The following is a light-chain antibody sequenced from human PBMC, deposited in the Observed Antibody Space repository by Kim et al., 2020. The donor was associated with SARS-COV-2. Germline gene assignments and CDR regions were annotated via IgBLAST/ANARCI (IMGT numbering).Light chain of an antibody. V-gene: IGLV1-51*01. J-gene: IGLJ3*02. CDR2: DNN. Sequence: GQKVTISCSGSRSNIGNNYVSWYQQLPGTAPKLLIYDNNKRPSGIPDRFSGSKSGTSATLGITGLQTGDEADYYCGTWDSSLSAWVFGGGTQLTVL. CDR3: GTWDSSLSAWV. CDR1: RSNIGNNY.